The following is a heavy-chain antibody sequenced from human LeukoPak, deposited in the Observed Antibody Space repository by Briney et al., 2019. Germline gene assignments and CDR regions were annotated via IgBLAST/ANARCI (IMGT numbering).Heavy chain of an antibody. V-gene: IGHV4-34*01. Sequence: PSETLSLTCAVYGGSLSGYYWSWIRQPPGKGLEWIGEINHSGSTNYNPSLKSRVTISVDTSKNQFSLKLSSVTAADTAVYYCARVPYYYDSSGQTDAFDIWGQGTMVTVSS. CDR3: ARVPYYYDSSGQTDAFDI. D-gene: IGHD3-22*01. J-gene: IGHJ3*02. CDR1: GGSLSGYY. CDR2: INHSGST.